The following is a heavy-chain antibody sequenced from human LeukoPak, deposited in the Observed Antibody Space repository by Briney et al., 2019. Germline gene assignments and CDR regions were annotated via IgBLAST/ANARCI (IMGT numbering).Heavy chain of an antibody. CDR2: IYYSGST. Sequence: SETLSLTCTVSGGSISSSSYYWGWIRQPPGKGLEWIGSIYYSGSTYYNPSLKSRVTISVDTSKNQFSLKLSSVTAADTAVYYCARRGVVVTSIGYYYYMDVWGKGTTVTVSS. V-gene: IGHV4-39*01. D-gene: IGHD2-15*01. CDR1: GGSISSSSYY. CDR3: ARRGVVVTSIGYYYYMDV. J-gene: IGHJ6*03.